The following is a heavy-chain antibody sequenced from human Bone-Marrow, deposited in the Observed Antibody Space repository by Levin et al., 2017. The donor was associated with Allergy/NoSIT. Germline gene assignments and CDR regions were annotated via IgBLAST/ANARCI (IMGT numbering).Heavy chain of an antibody. Sequence: SQTLSLTCTVSGGSISSYYWSWIRQPPGKGLEWIGYIYYSGSTNYNPSLKSRVTISVDTSKNQFSLKLSSVTAADTAVYYCARGPPSPNSSGWYYYYYMDVWGKGTTVTVSS. J-gene: IGHJ6*03. CDR3: ARGPPSPNSSGWYYYYYMDV. D-gene: IGHD6-19*01. CDR2: IYYSGST. CDR1: GGSISSYY. V-gene: IGHV4-59*01.